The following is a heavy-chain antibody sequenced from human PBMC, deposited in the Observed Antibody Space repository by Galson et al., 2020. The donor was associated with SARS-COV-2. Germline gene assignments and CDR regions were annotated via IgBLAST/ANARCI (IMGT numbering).Heavy chain of an antibody. CDR1: GDSVSSNSAA. Sequence: SQTLSLTCAISGDSVSSNSAAWIWIRQSPSRGLEWLGRTYFRSKWYNDYAVSMKSRMTINPDTSKNQFSLQLNSVTPEDTAVYYCARQGGGGRALDYWGQGTLVTVSS. CDR3: ARQGGGGRALDY. CDR2: TYFRSKWYN. D-gene: IGHD3-16*01. J-gene: IGHJ4*02. V-gene: IGHV6-1*01.